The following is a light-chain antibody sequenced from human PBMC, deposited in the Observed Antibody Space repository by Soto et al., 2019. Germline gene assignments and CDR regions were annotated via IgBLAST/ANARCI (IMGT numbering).Light chain of an antibody. Sequence: QMTHPPSSLSAPVIYRATSTFRASQGISKYLAWFQQRPGTVPRRLVYAASSLQSGVPSRFSGSGSGTEFTLTISSLQADDFATYYRQQYNSQWTFGQGTKVDIK. J-gene: IGKJ1*01. V-gene: IGKV1-16*01. CDR1: QGISKY. CDR2: AAS. CDR3: QQYNSQWT.